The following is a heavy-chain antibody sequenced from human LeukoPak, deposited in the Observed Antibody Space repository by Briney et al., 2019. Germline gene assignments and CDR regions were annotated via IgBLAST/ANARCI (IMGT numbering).Heavy chain of an antibody. D-gene: IGHD2-2*01. CDR1: GGTFSSYA. J-gene: IGHJ3*02. CDR3: ARERGYWSSTSCRGAFDI. V-gene: IGHV1-18*04. CDR2: ISAYNGNT. Sequence: ASVKVSCKASGGTFSSYAISWVRQAPGQGLEWMGWISAYNGNTNYAQKLQGRVTMTTDTSTSTAYMELRSLRSDDTAVYYCARERGYWSSTSCRGAFDIWGQGTMVTVSS.